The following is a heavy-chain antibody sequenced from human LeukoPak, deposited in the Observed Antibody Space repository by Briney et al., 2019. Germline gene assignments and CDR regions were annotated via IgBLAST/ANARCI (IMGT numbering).Heavy chain of an antibody. J-gene: IGHJ6*03. D-gene: IGHD6-19*01. Sequence: SETLSLTCAVYGGSFSGYYWSWIRQPPGKGLEWIGEINHSGSTNYNPSLKSRVTISVDTSKNQFSLKLSSVTAADTAVYYCARGGSIAVAASKGPYYYYYYYMDVWGKGTTVTVSS. CDR3: ARGGSIAVAASKGPYYYYYYYMDV. CDR2: INHSGST. CDR1: GGSFSGYY. V-gene: IGHV4-34*01.